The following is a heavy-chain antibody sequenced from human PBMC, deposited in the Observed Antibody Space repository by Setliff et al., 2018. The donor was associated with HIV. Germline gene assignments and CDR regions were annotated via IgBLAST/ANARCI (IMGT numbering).Heavy chain of an antibody. CDR2: PSGDNGNT. J-gene: IGHJ3*02. CDR1: GYTFTNND. V-gene: IGHV1-18*01. CDR3: ARSGSYSSNDGFDI. D-gene: IGHD1-26*01. Sequence: ASVKISCKASGYTFTNNDINWVRQAPGQGLEWMGWPSGDNGNTKYAQKLQGRVTMTTDTSTGTAYLELRNLRYDYTPVYYCARSGSYSSNDGFDIWGPRTLVTVSS.